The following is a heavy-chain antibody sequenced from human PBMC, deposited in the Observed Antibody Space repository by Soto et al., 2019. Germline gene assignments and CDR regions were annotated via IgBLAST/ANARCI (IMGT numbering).Heavy chain of an antibody. V-gene: IGHV1-69*06. CDR3: ARDPTNDYGDDTFDY. J-gene: IGHJ4*02. Sequence: QVLLLQSGGEVKRPGSSVKVSCKASGDAFKSYAISWVRQAPGQGLKYMGGIIPSYDRAKYAQKFQGRLTVTADIYTSTVYMELSGLKSEDTAVYFCARDPTNDYGDDTFDYWGQGTKVIVSS. CDR1: GDAFKSYA. D-gene: IGHD4-17*01. CDR2: IIPSYDRA.